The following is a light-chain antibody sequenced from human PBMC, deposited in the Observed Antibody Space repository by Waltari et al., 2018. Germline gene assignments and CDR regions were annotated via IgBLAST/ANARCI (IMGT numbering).Light chain of an antibody. V-gene: IGLV2-8*01. CDR3: SSYAGSKDWV. J-gene: IGLJ3*02. CDR1: SSDVGYYDH. Sequence: SALTQPPSASGSPGQSVTISCTGTSSDVGYYDHVSWYQHHPGKAPRLVIYEVSKRPAGVPDRFSGSKSGDTASLTVSGLQAEDEADYYCSSYAGSKDWVFGGGTNLTVL. CDR2: EVS.